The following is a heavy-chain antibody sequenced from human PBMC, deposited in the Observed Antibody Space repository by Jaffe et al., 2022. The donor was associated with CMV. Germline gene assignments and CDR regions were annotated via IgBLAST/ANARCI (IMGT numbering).Heavy chain of an antibody. V-gene: IGHV4-39*01. D-gene: IGHD3-22*01. J-gene: IGHJ5*02. CDR3: ARQAGGDSSNGGFDP. CDR2: IYYSGST. CDR1: GGSISSSSYY. Sequence: QLQLQESGPGLVKPSETLSLTCTVSGGSISSSSYYWGWIRQPPGKGLEWIGSIYYSGSTYYNPSLKSRVTISVDTSKNQFSLKLSSVTAADTAVYYCARQAGGDSSNGGFDPWGQGTLVTVSS.